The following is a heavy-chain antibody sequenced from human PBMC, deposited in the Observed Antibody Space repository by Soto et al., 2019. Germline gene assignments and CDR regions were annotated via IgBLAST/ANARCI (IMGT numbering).Heavy chain of an antibody. Sequence: GGSLRLSCAASGFTFSSYWMHWVRQAPGKGLVWVSRINSDGSSTSYADSVKGRFTISRDNAKNTLYLQMNSLRAEDTAVYYCARDGYDSSGYLDGYYYYYGMDVWGQGTTVTVSS. V-gene: IGHV3-74*01. J-gene: IGHJ6*02. CDR2: INSDGSST. CDR1: GFTFSSYW. D-gene: IGHD3-22*01. CDR3: ARDGYDSSGYLDGYYYYYGMDV.